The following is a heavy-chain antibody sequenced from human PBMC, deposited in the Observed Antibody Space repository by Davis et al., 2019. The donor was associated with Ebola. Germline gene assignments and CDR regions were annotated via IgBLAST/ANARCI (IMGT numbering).Heavy chain of an antibody. V-gene: IGHV4-59*01. D-gene: IGHD3-3*01. CDR3: ARESGSDAFDT. J-gene: IGHJ3*02. Sequence: MPSETLSLTCTVSGGSISSYYWSWIRQPPGKGLEWIGYIYYSGSTNYNPSLKSRVTISVDTSKNQFSLKLSSVTAADTAVYYCARESGSDAFDTWGQGTMVTVSS. CDR2: IYYSGST. CDR1: GGSISSYY.